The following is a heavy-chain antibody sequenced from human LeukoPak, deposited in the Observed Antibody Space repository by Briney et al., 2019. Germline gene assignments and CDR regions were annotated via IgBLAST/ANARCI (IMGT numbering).Heavy chain of an antibody. Sequence: ASVKVSCKASGYTFTSYDINWVRQATGQGLEWMGWMNPNSGNTNYAQKLQGRVTMTTDTSTSTAYMELRSLRSDDTAVYYCARGDYYDSSGYLDYWGQGTLVTVSS. D-gene: IGHD3-22*01. V-gene: IGHV1-8*01. CDR3: ARGDYYDSSGYLDY. J-gene: IGHJ4*02. CDR1: GYTFTSYD. CDR2: MNPNSGNT.